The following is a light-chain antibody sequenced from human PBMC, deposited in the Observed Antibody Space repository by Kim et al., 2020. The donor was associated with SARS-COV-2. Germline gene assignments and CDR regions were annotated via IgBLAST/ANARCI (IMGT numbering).Light chain of an antibody. CDR1: SSDVGSYNR. J-gene: IGLJ3*02. CDR2: EVS. V-gene: IGLV2-18*02. CDR3: SSYTSSSTRV. Sequence: GQSVTISCTATSSDVGSYNRVSWYQQPPGTAPKLMIYEVSNRPSGVPDRFSGSKSGNTASLTISGLQAEDEADYYCSSYTSSSTRVFGGGTQLTVL.